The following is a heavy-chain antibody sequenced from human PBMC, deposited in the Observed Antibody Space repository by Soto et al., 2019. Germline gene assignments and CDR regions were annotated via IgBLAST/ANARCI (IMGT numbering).Heavy chain of an antibody. D-gene: IGHD6-13*01. CDR3: ARARAVAAAHFDY. CDR1: GYTFTSYA. V-gene: IGHV1-3*01. Sequence: ASVKVSCKASGYTFTSYAMHWVRQAPGQRLEWMGWINAGNGNTKYSQKFQGRVTITRDTSASTAYMELSSLRSEDTAVYYWARARAVAAAHFDYWGQGTLVTVSS. CDR2: INAGNGNT. J-gene: IGHJ4*02.